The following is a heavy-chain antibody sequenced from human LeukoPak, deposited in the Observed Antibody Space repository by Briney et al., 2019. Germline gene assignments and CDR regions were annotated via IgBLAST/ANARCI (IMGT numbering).Heavy chain of an antibody. Sequence: GGSQSLSCAALGLSFDDYAVYWVRQAPGEGLEWFSGISWSSVSIGYADSVEALFTISRDNAKSSLYLQMNSLKAEDTALYYCAKRKAGGYAVDIWGEGTMVSVSS. CDR2: ISWSSVSI. D-gene: IGHD3-16*01. CDR1: GLSFDDYA. V-gene: IGHV3-9*01. CDR3: AKRKAGGYAVDI. J-gene: IGHJ3*02.